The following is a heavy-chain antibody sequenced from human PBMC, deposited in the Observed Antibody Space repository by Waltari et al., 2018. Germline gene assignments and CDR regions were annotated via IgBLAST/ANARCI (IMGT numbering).Heavy chain of an antibody. Sequence: QVPLPESGPGLVTPSAPLSPTRTVAGGPLRSYYWSVIRQPPGKGLEWIGYIYYSGSTNYTPSLKSRVTISVDTSKNQFSLKLSSVTAADTAVYYCARLTSIRATAFDIWGQGTMVTVSS. J-gene: IGHJ3*02. CDR2: IYYSGST. CDR1: GGPLRSYY. V-gene: IGHV4-59*01. CDR3: ARLTSIRATAFDI.